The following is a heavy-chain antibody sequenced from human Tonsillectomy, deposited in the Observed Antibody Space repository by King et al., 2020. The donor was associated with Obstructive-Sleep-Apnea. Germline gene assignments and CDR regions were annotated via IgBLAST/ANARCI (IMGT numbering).Heavy chain of an antibody. CDR2: IKQDGSEK. V-gene: IGHV3-7*03. Sequence: VQLVESGGGLVQPGGSLRLSCAASGFTFSSYWMSWVRQAPGKGLEGVANIKQDGSEKYYVDSVKGRFTISRDNAKNSLYLQMNSLRAEDTAVYYCARAVDDFWSGYYFSFDYWGQGTLVTVSS. D-gene: IGHD3-3*01. CDR1: GFTFSSYW. CDR3: ARAVDDFWSGYYFSFDY. J-gene: IGHJ4*02.